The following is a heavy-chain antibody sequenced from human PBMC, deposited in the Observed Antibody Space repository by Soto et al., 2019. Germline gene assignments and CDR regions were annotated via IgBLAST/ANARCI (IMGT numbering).Heavy chain of an antibody. Sequence: PGGSLRLSCAASGFTFSSFGMHWVRQAPGKGLEWVSLIWYDGSKKSYGDSVKGRFTVSRDNSRNTVYLQMNSLRADDTAVYYCARDASYYSLWSGYYPSRNGMDVWGQGTTVTVSS. J-gene: IGHJ6*02. CDR2: IWYDGSKK. CDR1: GFTFSSFG. V-gene: IGHV3-33*01. D-gene: IGHD3-3*01. CDR3: ARDASYYSLWSGYYPSRNGMDV.